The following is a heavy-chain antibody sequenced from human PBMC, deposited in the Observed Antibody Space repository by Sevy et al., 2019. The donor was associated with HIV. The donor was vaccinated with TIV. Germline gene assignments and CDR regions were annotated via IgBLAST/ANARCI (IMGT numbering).Heavy chain of an antibody. D-gene: IGHD4-17*01. J-gene: IGHJ4*02. CDR2: ISSSGSRI. CDR1: GFSFSNYK. V-gene: IGHV3-48*03. Sequence: GGSLRLSCAASGFSFSNYKMNWVRQAPGKGLEWISYISSSGSRIYYADSVRGRFIISRDNAKNSLYLQMSSLRAEDTAVYYCARDLPPSATTVAHFDFWGQGTLVTVSS. CDR3: ARDLPPSATTVAHFDF.